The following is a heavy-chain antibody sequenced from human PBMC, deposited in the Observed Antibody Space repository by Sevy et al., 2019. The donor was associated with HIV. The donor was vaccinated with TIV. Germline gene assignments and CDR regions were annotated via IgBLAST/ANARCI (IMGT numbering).Heavy chain of an antibody. CDR2: IYYSGST. V-gene: IGHV4-39*01. D-gene: IGHD1-26*01. J-gene: IGHJ4*02. CDR3: ARRSWGRYYFDY. Sequence: SETLSLTCTVSGGSISSSSYYWGWIRQPPGKGLEWIGSIYYSGSTYYNPSLKSRVTISVDTSKNQFSLKLSSVTAADTAVYYSARRSWGRYYFDYWGQGTLVTVSS. CDR1: GGSISSSSYY.